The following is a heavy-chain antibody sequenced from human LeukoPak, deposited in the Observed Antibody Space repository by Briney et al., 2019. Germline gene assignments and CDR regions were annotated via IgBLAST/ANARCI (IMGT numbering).Heavy chain of an antibody. CDR3: ASGAYCSSTSCYVEVGRFDY. CDR1: GFTFSSYG. J-gene: IGHJ4*02. Sequence: PGGSLRLSCAASGFTFSSYGMHWVRQAPGKELEGVAVIWYDGSNQYYADSVKDRFTISRDNSKNTLYLQMNSLRAEDTAVYYCASGAYCSSTSCYVEVGRFDYWGQGTLVTVSS. V-gene: IGHV3-33*01. CDR2: IWYDGSNQ. D-gene: IGHD2-2*01.